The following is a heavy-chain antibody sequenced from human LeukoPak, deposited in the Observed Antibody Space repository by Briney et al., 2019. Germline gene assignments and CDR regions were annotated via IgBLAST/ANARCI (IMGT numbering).Heavy chain of an antibody. CDR2: IRYDGSNK. J-gene: IGHJ4*02. Sequence: GGSLRLSCAASGFTFSSYGMHWVRQAPGKGLEWVAFIRYDGSNKYYADSVKGRFTISRDNSKNTLYLQMNSLRAEDTAVYYCAKTPLSSFYRTVGYYFDYWGQGTLVTVSS. CDR1: GFTFSSYG. CDR3: AKTPLSSFYRTVGYYFDY. V-gene: IGHV3-30*02. D-gene: IGHD1-14*01.